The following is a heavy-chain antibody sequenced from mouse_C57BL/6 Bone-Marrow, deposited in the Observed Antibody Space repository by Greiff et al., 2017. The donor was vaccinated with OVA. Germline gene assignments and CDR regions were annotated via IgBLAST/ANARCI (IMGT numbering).Heavy chain of an antibody. Sequence: EVMLVESGGGLVKPGGSLKLSCAASGFTFSDYGMHWVRQAPEKGLEWVAYISSGSSTIYYADTVKGRFTISRDNAKNTLFLQMTSLRSEDTAMYYGARTSSGSSFAWFAYWGQGTLVTVSA. CDR1: GFTFSDYG. CDR2: ISSGSSTI. D-gene: IGHD1-1*01. V-gene: IGHV5-17*01. CDR3: ARTSSGSSFAWFAY. J-gene: IGHJ3*01.